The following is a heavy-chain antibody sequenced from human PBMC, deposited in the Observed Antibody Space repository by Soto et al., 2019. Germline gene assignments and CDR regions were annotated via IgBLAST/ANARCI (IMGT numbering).Heavy chain of an antibody. J-gene: IGHJ5*02. CDR1: GGTFSSYA. V-gene: IGHV1-69*13. CDR2: IIPIFGTA. CDR3: ARDRPERIVVVTDIGGKGNWFDP. D-gene: IGHD2-21*02. Sequence: SVKVSRKASGGTFSSYAISWVRQAPGQGLEWMGGIIPIFGTANYAQKFQGRVTITADESTSTAYMELSSLRSEDTAVYYCARDRPERIVVVTDIGGKGNWFDPWGQGTLVTVSS.